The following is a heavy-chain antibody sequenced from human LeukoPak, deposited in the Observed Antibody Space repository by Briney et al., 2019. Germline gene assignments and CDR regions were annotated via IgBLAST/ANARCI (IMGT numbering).Heavy chain of an antibody. CDR1: GFTVSSNY. V-gene: IGHV3-53*01. Sequence: PGGSLRLSCAASGFTVSSNYMSWVRQAPGKGLEWVSVIYSGGSTYYADSVKGRFTISRDNSKNTLYLQMNSLRAEDTAVYYCARDDSSSWYSGDYWGQGTLVTVSS. CDR3: ARDDSSSWYSGDY. D-gene: IGHD6-13*01. J-gene: IGHJ4*02. CDR2: IYSGGST.